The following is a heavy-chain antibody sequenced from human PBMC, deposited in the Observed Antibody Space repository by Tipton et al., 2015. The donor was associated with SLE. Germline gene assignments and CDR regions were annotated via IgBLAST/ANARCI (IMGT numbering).Heavy chain of an antibody. D-gene: IGHD1-26*01. CDR2: IWYDGSNK. CDR1: GITFDDYA. CDR3: ARGGGSYYYFDY. V-gene: IGHV3-33*08. J-gene: IGHJ4*02. Sequence: SLRLSCAASGITFDDYAMHWVRQAPGKGLEWVAVIWYDGSNKYYADSVKGRFTISRDNSKNTLYLQMNSLRAEDTAVYYCARGGGSYYYFDYWGQGTLVTVSS.